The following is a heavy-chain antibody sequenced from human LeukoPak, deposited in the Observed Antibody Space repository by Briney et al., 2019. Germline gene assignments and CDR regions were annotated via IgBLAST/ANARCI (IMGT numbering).Heavy chain of an antibody. Sequence: GGSLRLSCAASGFTFSNAWMSWVRRAPGKGLEWVGRIKSKTDGGTTDYAAPVKGRFTISRDDSKNTLYLQMNSLKTEDRAVYYCTTRHGYSYGYYFDYWGQGTLVTVSS. CDR2: IKSKTDGGTT. CDR1: GFTFSNAW. V-gene: IGHV3-15*01. D-gene: IGHD5-18*01. J-gene: IGHJ4*02. CDR3: TTRHGYSYGYYFDY.